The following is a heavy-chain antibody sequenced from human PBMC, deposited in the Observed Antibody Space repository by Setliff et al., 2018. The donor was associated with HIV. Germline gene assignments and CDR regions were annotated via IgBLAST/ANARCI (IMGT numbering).Heavy chain of an antibody. Sequence: SETLSLTCTVSGGSINGHSWSWIRQPPGKVLEWIGYIDHSETTNYNPSLKSRLTISIDSSKTQFSLNLSSVTAADTAVYYCARTTVRDFGLVITNFDQWGLGTLVTVS. D-gene: IGHD3-3*01. CDR2: IDHSETT. CDR1: GGSINGHS. CDR3: ARTTVRDFGLVITNFDQ. V-gene: IGHV4-59*11. J-gene: IGHJ4*02.